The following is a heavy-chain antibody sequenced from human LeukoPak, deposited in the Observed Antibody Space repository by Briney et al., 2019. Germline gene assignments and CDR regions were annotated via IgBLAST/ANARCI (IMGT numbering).Heavy chain of an antibody. D-gene: IGHD1-26*01. CDR2: INPSGGST. CDR3: ARNSGSGLDY. Sequence: VASVKVSCTASGYTFTNYYIHWVRQAPGQGLEWMGFINPSGGSTSYAQKFQGRVTMTGDTSTNTVYMELSSLRSEDTAVYYCARNSGSGLDYWGQGTLVTVSS. J-gene: IGHJ4*02. V-gene: IGHV1-46*01. CDR1: GYTFTNYY.